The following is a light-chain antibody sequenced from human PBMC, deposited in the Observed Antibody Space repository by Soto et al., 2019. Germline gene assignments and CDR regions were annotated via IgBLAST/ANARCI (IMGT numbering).Light chain of an antibody. Sequence: EIVTTQSPATLSVSPGERATLSCRASQSVSSNLAWYQQKPGQAPRLLIYGASTRATGIPARFSGSGSGTEFTLTISSLQSEDFAVYCCQQYNNWPPTFGQGTKVEIK. CDR1: QSVSSN. J-gene: IGKJ1*01. CDR2: GAS. CDR3: QQYNNWPPT. V-gene: IGKV3-15*01.